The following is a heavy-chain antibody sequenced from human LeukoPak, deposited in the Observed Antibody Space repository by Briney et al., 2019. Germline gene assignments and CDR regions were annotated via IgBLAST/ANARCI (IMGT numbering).Heavy chain of an antibody. CDR1: GFTFRAHW. CDR2: IKEDGSEE. J-gene: IGHJ3*02. D-gene: IGHD1-1*01. V-gene: IGHV3-7*01. CDR3: ARFKRGTDAFDI. Sequence: PGGSLRLSCAASGFTFRAHWMMWFRQAPGKGLQWVADIKEDGSEENIVDSVKGRFTISRDNAKKSLYLHMNSLRVDDTAVYYCARFKRGTDAFDIWGQGTRVIVSS.